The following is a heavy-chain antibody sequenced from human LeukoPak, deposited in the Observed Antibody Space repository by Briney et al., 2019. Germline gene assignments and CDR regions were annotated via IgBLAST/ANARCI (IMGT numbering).Heavy chain of an antibody. CDR2: ISAYSGNT. J-gene: IGHJ4*02. CDR1: GYTFTSYG. D-gene: IGHD1-1*01. CDR3: ARDNQLERRYDY. V-gene: IGHV1-18*01. Sequence: ASVKVSCKASGYTFTSYGISWVRQAPGQGLEWMGWISAYSGNTNYAQKLQGRVTMTTDTSTSTAYMELRSLRSDDTAVYYCARDNQLERRYDYWGQGTLVTVSS.